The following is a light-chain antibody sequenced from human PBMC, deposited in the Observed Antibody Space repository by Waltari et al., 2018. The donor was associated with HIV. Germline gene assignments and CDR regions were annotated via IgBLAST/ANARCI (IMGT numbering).Light chain of an antibody. Sequence: DIVMTQSLPSLPVTPGEPATIPCRSSQCLLHSNGYNYLVWYLQKPGQSPQLLIYLGSALASGVPDRFSGSGSGTDFTLKISRVEAEDVGVYYCIQALQTPPITFGQGTRLEIK. CDR1: QCLLHSNGYNY. V-gene: IGKV2-28*01. CDR3: IQALQTPPIT. CDR2: LGS. J-gene: IGKJ5*01.